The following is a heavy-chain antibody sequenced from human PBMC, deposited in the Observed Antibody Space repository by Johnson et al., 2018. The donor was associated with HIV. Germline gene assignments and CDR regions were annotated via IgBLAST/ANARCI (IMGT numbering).Heavy chain of an antibody. CDR2: IYSGGST. CDR1: GFTVSSNY. V-gene: IGHV3-53*01. Sequence: VQLVESGGGLIQPGGSLRLSCAASGFTVSSNYMSWVRQAPGKGLEWLSVIYSGGSTYYADSVKGRFTISRDNSKNKVYLQMNSLRVEDTAVYYCARGGSSSWYGSKYYAFDIWGQGTMVTVSS. CDR3: ARGGSSSWYGSKYYAFDI. D-gene: IGHD6-13*01. J-gene: IGHJ3*02.